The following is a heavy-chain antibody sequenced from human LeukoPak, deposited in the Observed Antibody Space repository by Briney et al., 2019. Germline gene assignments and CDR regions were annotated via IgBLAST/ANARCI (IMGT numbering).Heavy chain of an antibody. CDR3: ARLWRSPFRRHYYGIDV. CDR2: IYHSGST. V-gene: IGHV4-30-2*01. D-gene: IGHD2-21*01. J-gene: IGHJ6*02. CDR1: GGSMSSVRYS. Sequence: KPSQTLSHTRSVSGGSMSSVRYSWSWIRQPPGKGLEWIGYIYHSGSTYYNPSLKSRVTISVDRTKNQFSLKLSSVTAADTAVYYCARLWRSPFRRHYYGIDVWGQGTTVTVSS.